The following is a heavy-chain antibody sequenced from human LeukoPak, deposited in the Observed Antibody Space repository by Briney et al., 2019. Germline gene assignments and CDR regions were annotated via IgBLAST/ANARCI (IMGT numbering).Heavy chain of an antibody. D-gene: IGHD3/OR15-3a*01. J-gene: IGHJ4*02. CDR3: AIHKDWTFDY. Sequence: QTGGSLRLSCAAPGFTFGSYDMHWVRQAPGKGLEWVAVIWYDGSNKYYADSVKGRFTISRDISKNTLYLQMNSLRAEDTAVYYCAIHKDWTFDYWGQGTLVTVSS. CDR1: GFTFGSYD. V-gene: IGHV3-33*01. CDR2: IWYDGSNK.